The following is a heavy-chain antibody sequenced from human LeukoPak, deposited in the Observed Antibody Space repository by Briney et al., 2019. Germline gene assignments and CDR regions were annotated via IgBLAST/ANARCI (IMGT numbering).Heavy chain of an antibody. Sequence: PGESLKISCAASGFTLRTSWMSWVRQAPGKGLEWVANIKQDGSEKNYLNSVKGRFTISRDNAKNSLYLQMNSLRDDDTAVYYCARDGGGPLDWGQGTLVTVSS. CDR3: ARDGGGPLD. J-gene: IGHJ4*02. D-gene: IGHD3-10*01. CDR2: IKQDGSEK. CDR1: GFTLRTSW. V-gene: IGHV3-7*01.